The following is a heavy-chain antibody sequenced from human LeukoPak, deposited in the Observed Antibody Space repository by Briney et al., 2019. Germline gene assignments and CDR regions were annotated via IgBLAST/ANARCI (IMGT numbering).Heavy chain of an antibody. CDR3: AKDKVFGGELDY. Sequence: GGSLRLSCAASGFTFDDYAMHWVRQAPGKGLEWVSGISWNSGTIGYADSVKGRFTISRDNAKNSLHLQVNSLRAEDTALYYCAKDKVFGGELDYWGQGTLVTVSS. J-gene: IGHJ4*02. CDR2: ISWNSGTI. D-gene: IGHD3-10*01. V-gene: IGHV3-9*01. CDR1: GFTFDDYA.